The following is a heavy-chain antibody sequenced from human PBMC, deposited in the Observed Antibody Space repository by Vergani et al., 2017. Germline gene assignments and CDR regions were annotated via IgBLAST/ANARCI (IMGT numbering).Heavy chain of an antibody. CDR1: GYTFTSYY. V-gene: IGHV1-46*01. D-gene: IGHD6-13*01. Sequence: QVQLVQSGAEVKKPGASVKVSCKASGYTFTSYYMHWVRQAPGQGLEWMGIINPSGGSTSYAQKFQGRVTMTRDTSTSTVYMELSSLRSEDTAVYYCASSVRVRVGHSGAAARRDAFDIWGQGTMVTVSS. J-gene: IGHJ3*02. CDR2: INPSGGST. CDR3: ASSVRVRVGHSGAAARRDAFDI.